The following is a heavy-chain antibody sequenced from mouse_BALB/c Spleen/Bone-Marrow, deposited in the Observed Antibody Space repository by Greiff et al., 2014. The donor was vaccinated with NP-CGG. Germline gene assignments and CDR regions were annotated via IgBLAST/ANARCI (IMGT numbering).Heavy chain of an antibody. CDR2: IDPETGGT. Sequence: VQLVESGAELVRPGASVTLSCKASGYKSTDSEMHWVKQTPVHGLEWIGSIDPETGGTAYNQNFKGKATLTADRSSTTAYMELRSLTSEDSAVYYGTREWIYFGYDGPMDYWGQGTSVTVSS. V-gene: IGHV1-15*01. CDR3: TREWIYFGYDGPMDY. J-gene: IGHJ4*01. D-gene: IGHD2-2*01. CDR1: GYKSTDSE.